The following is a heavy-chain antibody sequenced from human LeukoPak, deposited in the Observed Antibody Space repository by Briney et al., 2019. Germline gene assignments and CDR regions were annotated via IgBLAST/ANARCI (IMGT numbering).Heavy chain of an antibody. CDR1: GFTFSSYV. J-gene: IGHJ5*02. D-gene: IGHD2-2*01. CDR3: AKGGYCSSTSCYVGWFDP. Sequence: GGSLRLSCAASGFTFSSYVMNWVRQAPGKGLEWVSVIGGGGGSTYYADSVKGRFTISRGNSKNTLFLQMNSLRAEDTAVYYCAKGGYCSSTSCYVGWFDPWGQGTLVTVSS. V-gene: IGHV3-23*01. CDR2: IGGGGGST.